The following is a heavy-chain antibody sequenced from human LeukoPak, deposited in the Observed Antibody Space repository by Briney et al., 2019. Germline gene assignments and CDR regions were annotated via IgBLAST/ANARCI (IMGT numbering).Heavy chain of an antibody. J-gene: IGHJ6*02. Sequence: SETLSLTCTVSGGSLSGYYWSWIRQPPGKGLEWIGYIDYSGSTNYNPSLKSRFSISVDTSKNQFSLKLSSVTAADTAVYYCARGWFGNYYYYYYGMDVWGQGTTVTVSS. D-gene: IGHD3-10*01. V-gene: IGHV4-59*08. CDR2: IDYSGST. CDR3: ARGWFGNYYYYYYGMDV. CDR1: GGSLSGYY.